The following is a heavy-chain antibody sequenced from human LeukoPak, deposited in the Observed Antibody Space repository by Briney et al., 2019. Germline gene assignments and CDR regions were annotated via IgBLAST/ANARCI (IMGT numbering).Heavy chain of an antibody. Sequence: VASVKVSCKASGGTFSSYAISWVRQAPGQGLEGMGRIIPIFGTANYAQKFQGRVTITTDESTSTAYMELSSLRSEDTAVYYCARDHRYSSGWYVGYWGQGTLVTVSS. D-gene: IGHD6-19*01. J-gene: IGHJ4*02. V-gene: IGHV1-69*05. CDR3: ARDHRYSSGWYVGY. CDR2: IIPIFGTA. CDR1: GGTFSSYA.